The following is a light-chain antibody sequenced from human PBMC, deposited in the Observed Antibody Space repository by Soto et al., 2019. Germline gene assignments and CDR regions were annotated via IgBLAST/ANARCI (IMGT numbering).Light chain of an antibody. J-gene: IGKJ4*01. Sequence: EIVLTQSPATLSLSPGERATLSCRASQSVSSYLAWYQQKPGQAPRLLIYDASNRATGIPARFSASGSGTDLTLTITSLKPEEFAVYYWQQRSNWLTFGGGTKVEIK. CDR3: QQRSNWLT. V-gene: IGKV3-11*01. CDR1: QSVSSY. CDR2: DAS.